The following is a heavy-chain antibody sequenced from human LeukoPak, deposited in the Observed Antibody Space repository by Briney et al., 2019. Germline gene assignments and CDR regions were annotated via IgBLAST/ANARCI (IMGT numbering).Heavy chain of an antibody. V-gene: IGHV3-11*01. CDR1: GFTFSDCY. J-gene: IGHJ4*02. CDR3: ARDHNYYDSSGYYY. Sequence: PGGSLRLSCAASGFTFSDCYMSWIRQAPGKGLEWVSYISSSGSTIYYADSVKGRFTISRDNAKNSLYLQMNSLRTEDTAVYYCARDHNYYDSSGYYYWGQGTLVTVSS. D-gene: IGHD3-22*01. CDR2: ISSSGSTI.